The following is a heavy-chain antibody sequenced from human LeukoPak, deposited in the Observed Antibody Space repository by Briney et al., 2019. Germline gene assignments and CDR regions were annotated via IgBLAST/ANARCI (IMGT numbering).Heavy chain of an antibody. Sequence: SGTLSLTCAVSGGSISSSNWWSWVRQPPGKGLEWIGEIYHSGSTNYNPSLKSRVTISVDKSKNQFSLKLSSVTAADTAVYYCARDRGMYSSGPFDPWGQGTLVTVSS. V-gene: IGHV4-4*02. D-gene: IGHD6-19*01. CDR1: GGSISSSNW. J-gene: IGHJ5*02. CDR2: IYHSGST. CDR3: ARDRGMYSSGPFDP.